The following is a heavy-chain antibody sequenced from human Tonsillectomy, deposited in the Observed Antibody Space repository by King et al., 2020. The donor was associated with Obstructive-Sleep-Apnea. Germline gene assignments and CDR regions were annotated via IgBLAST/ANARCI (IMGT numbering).Heavy chain of an antibody. CDR3: ARRGDYYGSRTYYSTTYYFDY. V-gene: IGHV4-59*08. CDR2: IYYSGST. J-gene: IGHJ4*02. Sequence: VQLQESGPGLVKPSETLSLTCTVSGGSISSYYWSWIRQPPGKGLEWIGCIYYSGSTNYNPSLKSRVAISVDTSKNQFSLKLSSVTAADTAVYYCARRGDYYGSRTYYSTTYYFDYWGQGSLVTVSS. CDR1: GGSISSYY. D-gene: IGHD3-10*01.